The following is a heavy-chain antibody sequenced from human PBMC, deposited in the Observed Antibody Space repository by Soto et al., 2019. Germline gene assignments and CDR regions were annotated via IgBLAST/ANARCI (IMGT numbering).Heavy chain of an antibody. CDR3: AAGSPPPRYYYYYYGMDV. D-gene: IGHD3-10*01. Sequence: QVQLVQSGAEVKKPGASVKVSCKASGYTFTGYYMHWVRQAPGQGLEWMGWINPNSGGTNYAQKLQGRVTMTRDTFLRTAYKGLNRVRSDDKAVYYRAAGSPPPRYYYYYYGMDVWGQGTTVTVSS. CDR2: INPNSGGT. J-gene: IGHJ6*02. CDR1: GYTFTGYY. V-gene: IGHV1-2*02.